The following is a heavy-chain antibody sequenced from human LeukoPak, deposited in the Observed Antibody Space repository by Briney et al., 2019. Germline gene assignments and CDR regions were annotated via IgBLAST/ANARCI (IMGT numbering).Heavy chain of an antibody. CDR2: INTNTGNP. V-gene: IGHV7-4-1*02. J-gene: IGHJ3*02. CDR1: GYTFTSYA. CDR3: ARVTPGSGHRGAFDI. Sequence: ASVTVSCKASGYTFTSYAMNWVRQAPGQGLERMGWINTNTGNPTYAQGFTGRFVFSLDTSVSTAYLQISSLKAEDTAVYYCARVTPGSGHRGAFDIWGQGTMVTVSS. D-gene: IGHD3-10*01.